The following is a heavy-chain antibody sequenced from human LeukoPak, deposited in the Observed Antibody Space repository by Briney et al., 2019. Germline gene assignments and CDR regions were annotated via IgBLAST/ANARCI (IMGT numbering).Heavy chain of an antibody. CDR2: IYYSGST. Sequence: SETLSLTCTVSGGSISSYYWSWIRQPPGKGLEWIGYIYYSGSTNYNPSLKSRVTISVDTSKNQFSLKLSSVTAADTAVYYCASTRRTRIAAAGKYYFDYWGQGTLVTVSS. V-gene: IGHV4-59*01. D-gene: IGHD6-13*01. J-gene: IGHJ4*02. CDR1: GGSISSYY. CDR3: ASTRRTRIAAAGKYYFDY.